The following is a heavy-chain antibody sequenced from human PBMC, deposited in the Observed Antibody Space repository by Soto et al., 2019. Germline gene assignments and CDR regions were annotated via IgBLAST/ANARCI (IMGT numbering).Heavy chain of an antibody. J-gene: IGHJ6*02. V-gene: IGHV1-18*01. D-gene: IGHD3-16*01. CDR3: AMVDNYVTPTPQDG. CDR2: ISPYSGNT. CDR1: GYIFVNYG. Sequence: QVQLVQSGDEVKKPGASVKVSCKASGYIFVNYGIAWVRQAPGQGLEWMGWISPYSGNTHYACKVQGRLTMTTDTSTSTAYMDLGGLTSDDTAVYYGAMVDNYVTPTPQDGWGQGTTVTVSS.